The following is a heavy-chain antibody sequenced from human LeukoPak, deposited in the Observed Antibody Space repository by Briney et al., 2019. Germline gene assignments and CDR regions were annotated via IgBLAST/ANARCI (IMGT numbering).Heavy chain of an antibody. Sequence: PGGSLRLSCAASGFTVSSYYISWVRQAPGKGLEWVSIIYSGGTTYYADSVKGRFTISRDNSKNTLYLQMNNLRAEDTAVYYCARDPRESSLYAFDIWGQGTMVTVSS. D-gene: IGHD2-15*01. CDR2: IYSGGTT. CDR1: GFTVSSYY. V-gene: IGHV3-53*01. J-gene: IGHJ3*02. CDR3: ARDPRESSLYAFDI.